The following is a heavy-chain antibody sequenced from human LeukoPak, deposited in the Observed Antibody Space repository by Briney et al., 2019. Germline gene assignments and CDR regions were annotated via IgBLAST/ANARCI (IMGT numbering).Heavy chain of an antibody. D-gene: IGHD1-20*01. CDR3: ARREHNWNHFDY. J-gene: IGHJ4*02. CDR2: IYYSGNT. V-gene: IGHV4-59*08. Sequence: SETLSLTCTVSGGSISSYSWSWIRQPPGKGLHWIGYIYYSGNTNYNPSLKSRVTISIDTSKNQFPLKLSSVTAADTAVYYCARREHNWNHFDYWGQGTLVTVSS. CDR1: GGSISSYS.